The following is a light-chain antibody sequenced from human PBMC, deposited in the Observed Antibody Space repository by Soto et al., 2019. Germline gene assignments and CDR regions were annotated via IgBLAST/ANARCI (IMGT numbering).Light chain of an antibody. Sequence: EIVLTQSPGTLSLSPGERATLSYMASQSVNSSFLAWYQQKPGQAPRLLIYGASSRATGIPDRFSGSGSRTDFTLTISGLEPEDFAVYYCQQYGSSYTFGQGTKVDI. CDR1: QSVNSSF. V-gene: IGKV3-20*01. CDR3: QQYGSSYT. CDR2: GAS. J-gene: IGKJ2*01.